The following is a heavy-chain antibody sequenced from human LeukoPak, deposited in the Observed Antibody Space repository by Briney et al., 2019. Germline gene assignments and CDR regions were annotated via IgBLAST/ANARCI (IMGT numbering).Heavy chain of an antibody. CDR1: GGSLSSYY. D-gene: IGHD3-22*01. CDR3: ARVPYYYDSSGGGNYYYYYMDV. V-gene: IGHV4-59*01. Sequence: SETLSLTCTVSGGSLSSYYWGWIRQPPGKGLEWIGYIYYSGSTNYNPSLKSRVTISVDTSKNQFSLKLSSVTAADTAVYYCARVPYYYDSSGGGNYYYYYMDVWGKGTTVTVSS. CDR2: IYYSGST. J-gene: IGHJ6*03.